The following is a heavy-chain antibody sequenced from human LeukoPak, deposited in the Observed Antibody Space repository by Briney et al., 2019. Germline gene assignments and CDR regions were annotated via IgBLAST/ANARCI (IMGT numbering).Heavy chain of an antibody. J-gene: IGHJ4*02. V-gene: IGHV3-30-3*01. CDR3: AREGTLGVYFDY. CDR2: ISYDGSNK. CDR1: GFTFSSYA. Sequence: GGSLRLSCAASGFTFSSYAMHWVRQAPGKGLEWVAVISYDGSNKYYADSVKGRFTISRDNSKNTLYLQMNSLRAEDTAVYYCAREGTLGVYFDYWGQRTLVTVSS.